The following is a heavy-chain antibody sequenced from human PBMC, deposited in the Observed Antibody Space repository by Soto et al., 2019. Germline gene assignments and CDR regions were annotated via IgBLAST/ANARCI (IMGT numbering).Heavy chain of an antibody. J-gene: IGHJ5*02. CDR2: IYHSGST. Sequence: SETLSLTCAVSGGSISSSNWWSWVRQPPGKGLEWIGEIYHSGSTNYNPSLKSRVTISVDKSKNQFSLKLSSVTAADTAVYYCARNPAVWLLLSRFDPWGQGTLVTVSS. CDR1: GGSISSSNW. D-gene: IGHD3-22*01. V-gene: IGHV4-4*02. CDR3: ARNPAVWLLLSRFDP.